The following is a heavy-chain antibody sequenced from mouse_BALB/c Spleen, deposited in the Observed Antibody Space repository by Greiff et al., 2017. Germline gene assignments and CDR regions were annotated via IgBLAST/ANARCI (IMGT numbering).Heavy chain of an antibody. Sequence: QVQLKQSGAELMKPGASVKISCKATGYTFSSYWIEWVKQRPGHGLEWIGEILPGSGSTNYNEKFKGKATFTADTSSNTAYMQLSSLTSEDSAVYYCARRLIPYAMDYWGQGTSVTVSS. CDR3: ARRLIPYAMDY. D-gene: IGHD1-1*01. J-gene: IGHJ4*01. V-gene: IGHV1-9*01. CDR2: ILPGSGST. CDR1: GYTFSSYW.